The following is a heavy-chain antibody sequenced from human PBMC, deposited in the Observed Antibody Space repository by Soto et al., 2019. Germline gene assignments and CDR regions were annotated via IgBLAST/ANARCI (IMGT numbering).Heavy chain of an antibody. CDR1: GTSVSNYY. Sequence: QVQLQESGPGLVKPSETLSLTCSVSGTSVSNYYWSWIRQPAGKGLEHIGRIYTSGSTSYNPSLKSRVTMSMHTSQTQIYLNLTSVNAADTAVYYCARGGIQLSYAFDYWGQGILVTVSS. V-gene: IGHV4-4*07. J-gene: IGHJ4*02. D-gene: IGHD5-18*01. CDR3: ARGGIQLSYAFDY. CDR2: IYTSGST.